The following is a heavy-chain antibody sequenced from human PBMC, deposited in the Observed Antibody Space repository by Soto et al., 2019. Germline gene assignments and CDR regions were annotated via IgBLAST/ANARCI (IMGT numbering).Heavy chain of an antibody. CDR2: IIPIFGTA. J-gene: IGHJ3*02. Sequence: ASVKVSCKASGGTFSSYAMSWVRQAPGQGLEWMGGIIPIFGTANYAQKFQGRVTITADESTSTAYMELSSLRSEDTAVYYCARGLTHRSGGVKHSIVGATRDYAFDIWGPGTMLTV. CDR1: GGTFSSYA. CDR3: ARGLTHRSGGVKHSIVGATRDYAFDI. V-gene: IGHV1-69*13. D-gene: IGHD1-26*01.